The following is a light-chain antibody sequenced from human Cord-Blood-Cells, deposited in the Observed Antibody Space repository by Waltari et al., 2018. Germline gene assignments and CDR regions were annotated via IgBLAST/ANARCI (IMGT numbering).Light chain of an antibody. CDR1: SSDVGSYNL. J-gene: IGLJ1*01. V-gene: IGLV2-23*02. CDR2: EVS. CDR3: CSYAGSSTYV. Sequence: QSALTQPASVSGSPGQSITISCTGTSSDVGSYNLVSWYQQHPGKAPKLIIYEVSKRRSGVSNRFSGSKSGNTASLTISGLQAEDEADYYCCSYAGSSTYVFGTGTKVTVL.